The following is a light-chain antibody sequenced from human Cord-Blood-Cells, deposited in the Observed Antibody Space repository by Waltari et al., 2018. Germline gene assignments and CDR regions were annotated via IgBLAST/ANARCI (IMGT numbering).Light chain of an antibody. Sequence: QSALTQPASVSGSPGQSITLSCPGTSSDGGGYNYVSWYQQHPGKAPKLMIYDVSNRPSGVSNRFSGSKSGNTASLTISGLQAEDEADYYCSSYTSSSTWVFGGGTNLTV. J-gene: IGLJ3*02. CDR1: SSDGGGYNY. V-gene: IGLV2-14*03. CDR2: DVS. CDR3: SSYTSSSTWV.